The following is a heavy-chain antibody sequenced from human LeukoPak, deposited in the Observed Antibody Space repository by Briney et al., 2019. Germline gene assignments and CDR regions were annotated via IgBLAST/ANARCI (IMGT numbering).Heavy chain of an antibody. Sequence: GGSLRLSCAVTGFTFSSSTMHWVRLAPGKGLEWVAIVTYDGTDKHYADSVKGRFTISRDNSKNMVYLQMNSLRLEDTAVYYCARDSWDILTGYYSHYFDYWGQGTLVTVSS. D-gene: IGHD3-9*01. CDR3: ARDSWDILTGYYSHYFDY. V-gene: IGHV3-30*04. J-gene: IGHJ4*02. CDR2: VTYDGTDK. CDR1: GFTFSSST.